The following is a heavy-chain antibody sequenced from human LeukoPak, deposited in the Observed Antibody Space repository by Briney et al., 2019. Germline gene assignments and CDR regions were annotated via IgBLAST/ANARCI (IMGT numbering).Heavy chain of an antibody. CDR2: INHSGST. CDR3: ARFRYDFWSGYYPSQRQYYYYGMDV. D-gene: IGHD3-3*01. V-gene: IGHV4-34*01. Sequence: SETLSLTCAVYGGSFSGYYWSWIRQPPVKGPEWIGEINHSGSTNYNPSLKSRVTISVDTSKNQFSLKLSSVTAADTAVYYCARFRYDFWSGYYPSQRQYYYYGMDVWGQGTTVTVSS. CDR1: GGSFSGYY. J-gene: IGHJ6*02.